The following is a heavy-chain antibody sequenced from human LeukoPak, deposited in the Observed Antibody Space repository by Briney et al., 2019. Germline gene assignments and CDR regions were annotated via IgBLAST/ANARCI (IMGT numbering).Heavy chain of an antibody. CDR3: ASLYGSGKRWVDP. V-gene: IGHV3-66*01. Sequence: GGSLRLSCAASGFTISNNYIRWLRQAPGKGLEWVSHIYSGGFTQFAGSVRGRFTMSRDSSKDTLYLQMNSLKTEDTAVYYCASLYGSGKRWVDPWGQGTLVTVSS. J-gene: IGHJ5*02. CDR1: GFTISNNY. CDR2: IYSGGFT. D-gene: IGHD3-10*01.